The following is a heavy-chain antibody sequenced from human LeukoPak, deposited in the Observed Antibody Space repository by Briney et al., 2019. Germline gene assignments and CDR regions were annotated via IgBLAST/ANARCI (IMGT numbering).Heavy chain of an antibody. V-gene: IGHV4-34*01. CDR2: INHSGST. Sequence: SETLSLTCAVYGGSFSGYYWSWIRQPPGKGLEWIGEINHSGSTNYNPSLKSRVTIPVDTSKNQFSPKLSSVTAADTAVYYCARGPGEIITIFGVVIRGYYFDYWGQGTLVTVSS. J-gene: IGHJ4*02. D-gene: IGHD3-3*01. CDR3: ARGPGEIITIFGVVIRGYYFDY. CDR1: GGSFSGYY.